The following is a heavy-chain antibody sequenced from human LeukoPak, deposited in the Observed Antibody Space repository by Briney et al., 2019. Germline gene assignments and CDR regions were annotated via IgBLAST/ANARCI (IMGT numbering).Heavy chain of an antibody. Sequence: SETLSLTCAVSGYSISSGYYWGWIRRPPGKGLEWIGSVYHSGSTYYNPSLKSRVTISVDTSKNQFSLKLSSVTAADTAVYYCARAPVDTAMGFDYWGQGTLVTVSS. CDR3: ARAPVDTAMGFDY. J-gene: IGHJ4*02. CDR2: VYHSGST. CDR1: GYSISSGYY. D-gene: IGHD5-18*01. V-gene: IGHV4-38-2*01.